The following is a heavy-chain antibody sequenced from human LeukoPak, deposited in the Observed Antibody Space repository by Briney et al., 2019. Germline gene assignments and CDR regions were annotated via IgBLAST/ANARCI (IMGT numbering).Heavy chain of an antibody. CDR3: TRDTRKGAPNNDY. V-gene: IGHV3-49*04. CDR2: IRTKRYGGTA. CDR1: GFTFGDYV. Sequence: GGSLRLSCTASGFTFGDYVMSWVRQAPGKGLEWVGFIRTKRYGGTAEYAVSVKGRFTISRDDSKSIAYLQMDSLKTEDTAVYYCTRDTRKGAPNNDYRGQGTLVTVSS. J-gene: IGHJ4*02.